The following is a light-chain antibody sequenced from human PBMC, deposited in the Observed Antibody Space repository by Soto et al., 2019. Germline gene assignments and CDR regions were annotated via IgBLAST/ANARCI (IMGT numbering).Light chain of an antibody. CDR1: SSDVGGYNY. J-gene: IGLJ3*02. CDR2: EVS. CDR3: SSYTSSSTLV. V-gene: IGLV2-14*01. Sequence: QSALTQPASVSGSPGQSITISCTGTSSDVGGYNYVSWYQQYPGKAPKLIIYEVSDRPSGIAYRFSGSKSGNTASLTISGLLYEDEGDYYCSSYTSSSTLVFGGGTKVTVL.